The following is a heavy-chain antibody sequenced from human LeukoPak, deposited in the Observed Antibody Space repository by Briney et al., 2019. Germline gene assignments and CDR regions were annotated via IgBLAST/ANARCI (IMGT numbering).Heavy chain of an antibody. D-gene: IGHD4-17*01. CDR2: MNPNSGNT. J-gene: IGHJ4*02. CDR1: GYTFTSYD. Sequence: ASVKVSCKASGYTFTSYDINWVRQATGQGLEWMGWMNPNSGNTGYAQKFQGRVTMTRNTSISTAYMEVSSLRSEDTAVYYCARVSDDYGDYNVIDYFDYWGQGTLVTVSS. CDR3: ARVSDDYGDYNVIDYFDY. V-gene: IGHV1-8*01.